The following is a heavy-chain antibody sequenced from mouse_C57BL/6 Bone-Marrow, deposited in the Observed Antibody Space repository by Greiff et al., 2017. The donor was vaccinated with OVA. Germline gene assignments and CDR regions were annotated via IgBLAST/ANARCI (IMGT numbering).Heavy chain of an antibody. D-gene: IGHD3-2*02. CDR1: GYTFTSYW. J-gene: IGHJ3*01. CDR2: IHPNSGST. V-gene: IGHV1-64*01. CDR3: ARPWRTAQATIAY. Sequence: QVQLQQPGAELVKPGASVKLSCKASGYTFTSYWMHWVKQRPGQGLEWIGMIHPNSGSTNYNEKFKSKATLTVDKSSSTAYMQLSSRTSEDSAVYYCARPWRTAQATIAYWGQGTLVTVSA.